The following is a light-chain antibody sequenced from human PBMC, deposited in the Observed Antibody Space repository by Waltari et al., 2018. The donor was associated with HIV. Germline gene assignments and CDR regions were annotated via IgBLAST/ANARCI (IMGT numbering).Light chain of an antibody. CDR1: SSDVGSYNF. V-gene: IGLV2-23*02. J-gene: IGLJ3*02. CDR2: EVS. Sequence: QSALTQPAPVSGPPGQSTTISCTGTSSDVGSYNFVHWYQQHPGKATKLMIYEVSKRPSGVSNRFSGSKSGNTASLTISGLQAEDEADYYCCSYAGSSTWVFGGGTKLTVL. CDR3: CSYAGSSTWV.